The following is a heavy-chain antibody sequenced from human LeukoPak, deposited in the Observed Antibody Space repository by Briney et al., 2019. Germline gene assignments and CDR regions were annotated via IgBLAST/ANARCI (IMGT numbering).Heavy chain of an antibody. J-gene: IGHJ4*02. D-gene: IGHD5-12*01. CDR3: ARGSGYESFDY. CDR2: IVPIFGTA. CDR1: GGTFSSYA. V-gene: IGHV1-69*13. Sequence: ASVKVSCKASGGTFSSYAISWVRQAPGQGLEWMGGIVPIFGTANYAQKFQGRVTITADESTSTAYMELSSLRSEDTAVYYCARGSGYESFDYWGQGTLGTVSS.